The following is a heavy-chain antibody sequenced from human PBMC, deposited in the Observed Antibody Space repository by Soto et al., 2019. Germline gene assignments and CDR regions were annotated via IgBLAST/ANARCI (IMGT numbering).Heavy chain of an antibody. J-gene: IGHJ5*02. D-gene: IGHD2-15*01. CDR2: TYYRSKWYN. Sequence: PSQTLSLTCAISGESVSSNSAAWNWIRQSPSRGLEWLGRTYYRSKWYNDYAVSVKSRVTISVDTSKNQFSLKLSSVTAADTAVYYCARGVGGLIVVVVAATYNWFDPWGQGTLVTVSS. CDR1: GESVSSNSAA. CDR3: ARGVGGLIVVVVAATYNWFDP. V-gene: IGHV6-1*01.